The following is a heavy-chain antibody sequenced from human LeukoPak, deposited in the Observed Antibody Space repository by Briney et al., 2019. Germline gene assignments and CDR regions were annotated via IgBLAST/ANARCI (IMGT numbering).Heavy chain of an antibody. CDR2: IYYSGST. Sequence: SETLSLTCTVSGGSISSYYWSWIRQPPGEGLEWIGYIYYSGSTNYNPSLKSRVTISVDTSKNQFSLKLSSVTAADTAVYYCARLDRAAHDYWGQGTLVTVSS. CDR3: ARLDRAAHDY. D-gene: IGHD6-6*01. J-gene: IGHJ4*02. CDR1: GGSISSYY. V-gene: IGHV4-59*01.